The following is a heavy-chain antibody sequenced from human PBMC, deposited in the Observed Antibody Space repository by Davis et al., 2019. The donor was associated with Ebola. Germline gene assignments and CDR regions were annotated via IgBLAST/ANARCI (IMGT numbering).Heavy chain of an antibody. CDR1: GFTFSSYA. CDR3: AKAVRSTSDQY. V-gene: IGHV3-21*04. J-gene: IGHJ4*02. CDR2: VSTSSTYI. D-gene: IGHD6-6*01. Sequence: GESLKISCAASGFTFSSYAINWVRQAPGKGLEWVSSVSTSSTYIYYADSVKGRFTISRDNAKNSLYLQMNSLRAEDTAVYYCAKAVRSTSDQYWGQGTLVTVSS.